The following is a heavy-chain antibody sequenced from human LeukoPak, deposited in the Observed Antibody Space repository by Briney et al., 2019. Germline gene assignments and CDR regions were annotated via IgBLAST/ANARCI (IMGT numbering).Heavy chain of an antibody. Sequence: PSETLSLTCTVSGGSISGYYWSWIRQPPGKGLEWIGYIYYSGSTNYNPSLKSRVTISVDTSKNQFSLKLSSVTAADTAVYYCARALGRFDLWGRGTLVTVSS. CDR1: GGSISGYY. V-gene: IGHV4-59*01. CDR2: IYYSGST. CDR3: ARALGRFDL. D-gene: IGHD7-27*01. J-gene: IGHJ2*01.